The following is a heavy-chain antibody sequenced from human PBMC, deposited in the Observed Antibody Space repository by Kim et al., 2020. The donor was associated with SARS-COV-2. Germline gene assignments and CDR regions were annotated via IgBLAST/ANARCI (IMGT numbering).Heavy chain of an antibody. J-gene: IGHJ4*02. V-gene: IGHV4-59*08. Sequence: SETLSLTCTVSGGSISSYYWSWIRQPPGKGLEWIGYIYYSGSTNYNPSLKSRVTISVDTSKNQFSLKLSSVTAADTAVYYCARRRPFAAAEFDYWGQGTLVTVSS. D-gene: IGHD6-13*01. CDR3: ARRRPFAAAEFDY. CDR1: GGSISSYY. CDR2: IYYSGST.